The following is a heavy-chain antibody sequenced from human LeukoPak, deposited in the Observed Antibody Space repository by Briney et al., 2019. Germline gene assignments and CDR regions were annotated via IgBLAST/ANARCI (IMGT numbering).Heavy chain of an antibody. CDR2: ITSTSGTI. CDR1: GFTFSTYG. V-gene: IGHV3-48*04. Sequence: PGGSLRLSCAASGFTFSTYGMNWVRQAPGKGLEWVAYITSTSGTIYYAVSVKGRFTISGDYAKNSLYLQMNSLRAEDTAVYYCARVDRYHYYLDVWGKGTTVTVSS. J-gene: IGHJ6*03. CDR3: ARVDRYHYYLDV.